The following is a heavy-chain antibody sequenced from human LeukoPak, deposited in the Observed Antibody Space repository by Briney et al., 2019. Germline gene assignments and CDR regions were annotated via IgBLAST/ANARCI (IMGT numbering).Heavy chain of an antibody. D-gene: IGHD2/OR15-2a*01. J-gene: IGHJ6*02. CDR2: INHSGST. CDR3: ARGLSTALYGMDV. CDR1: GGSFSGYY. Sequence: SETLSLTCAVYGGSFSGYYWSWIRQPPGKGLEWIGEINHSGSTNYNPSLKSRVTISVDTSKNQFSLKLSSVTAADTAVYYCARGLSTALYGMDVWGQGTTVTVSS. V-gene: IGHV4-34*01.